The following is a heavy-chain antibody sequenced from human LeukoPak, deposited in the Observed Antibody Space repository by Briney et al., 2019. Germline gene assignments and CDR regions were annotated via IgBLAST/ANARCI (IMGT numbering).Heavy chain of an antibody. CDR1: GFSFSSSW. V-gene: IGHV3-74*01. Sequence: GGSLRLSCAASGFSFSSSWMHWVGQTTGKCLVWVARLQSDGTTIYADSVKGRFTISRDNAKNTLYLQMNSLRAEDTAFYYCARDGSYKFDYWGQGTLVTVSS. J-gene: IGHJ4*02. CDR2: LQSDGTT. CDR3: ARDGSYKFDY. D-gene: IGHD1-26*01.